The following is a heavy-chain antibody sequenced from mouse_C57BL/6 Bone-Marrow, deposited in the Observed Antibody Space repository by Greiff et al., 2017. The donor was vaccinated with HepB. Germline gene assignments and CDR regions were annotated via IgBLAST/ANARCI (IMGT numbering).Heavy chain of an antibody. CDR2: IYPGNSDT. V-gene: IGHV1-5*01. Sequence: VHVKQSGTVLARPGASVKMSCKTSGYTFTSYWMHWVKQRPGQGLEWIGAIYPGNSDTSYNQKFKGKAKLTAVTSASTAYMELSSLTNEDSAVYYCTRRDSSYRYFDYWGQGTTLTVSS. CDR1: GYTFTSYW. D-gene: IGHD1-1*01. CDR3: TRRDSSYRYFDY. J-gene: IGHJ2*01.